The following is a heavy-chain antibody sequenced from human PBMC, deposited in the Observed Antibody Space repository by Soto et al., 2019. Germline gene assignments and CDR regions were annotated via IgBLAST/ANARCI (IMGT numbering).Heavy chain of an antibody. V-gene: IGHV1-69*13. CDR3: AGTSWHYYYGMDV. Sequence: SVKVSCKASGVTFNSYTISWVRQAPGQGLEWMGGIIPIFATPKYAQKFQGRVTITADESTSTTYMELSSLRSEDTAVFYCAGTSWHYYYGMDVWGQGTTVTVSS. J-gene: IGHJ6*02. CDR2: IIPIFATP. D-gene: IGHD6-13*01. CDR1: GVTFNSYT.